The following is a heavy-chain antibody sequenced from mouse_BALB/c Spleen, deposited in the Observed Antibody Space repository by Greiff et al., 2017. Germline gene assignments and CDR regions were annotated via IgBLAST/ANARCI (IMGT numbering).Heavy chain of an antibody. Sequence: EVKLQESGPGLVKPSQSLSLTCTVTGYSITSDYAWNWIRQFPGNKLEWMGYISYSGSTSYNPSLKSRISITRDTSKNQFFLQLNSVTTEDTATYYCARREVRRNYFDYWGQGTTLTVSS. CDR3: ARREVRRNYFDY. CDR2: ISYSGST. V-gene: IGHV3-2*02. J-gene: IGHJ2*01. D-gene: IGHD2-14*01. CDR1: GYSITSDYA.